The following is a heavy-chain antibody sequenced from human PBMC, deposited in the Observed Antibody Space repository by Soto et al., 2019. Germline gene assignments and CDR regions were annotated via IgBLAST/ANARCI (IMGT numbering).Heavy chain of an antibody. CDR3: ASSFWSGYYPKSSFDY. V-gene: IGHV3-53*04. CDR2: IYSGGST. Sequence: GGSLRLSCAASGFTVSSNYMSWVRQAPGKGLEWVSVIYSGGSTYYADSVKGRFTISRHNSKNTLYLQMNSLRAEDTAVYYCASSFWSGYYPKSSFDYWGQGTLVTVSS. CDR1: GFTVSSNY. J-gene: IGHJ4*02. D-gene: IGHD3-3*01.